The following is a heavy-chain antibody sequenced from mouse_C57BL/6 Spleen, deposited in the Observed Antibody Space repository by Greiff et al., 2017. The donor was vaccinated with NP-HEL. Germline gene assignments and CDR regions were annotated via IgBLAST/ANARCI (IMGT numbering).Heavy chain of an antibody. V-gene: IGHV1-69*01. CDR3: ARAWLPHYFDY. J-gene: IGHJ2*01. CDR2: IDPSDSYT. D-gene: IGHD2-2*01. Sequence: QVQLQQSGAELVMPGASVKLSCKASGYTFTSYWMHWVKQRPGQGLEWIGEIDPSDSYTNYNQKFKGKSTLTVDKSSSTAYMQLSSLTSEDSAVYYCARAWLPHYFDYWGQGTTLTVSS. CDR1: GYTFTSYW.